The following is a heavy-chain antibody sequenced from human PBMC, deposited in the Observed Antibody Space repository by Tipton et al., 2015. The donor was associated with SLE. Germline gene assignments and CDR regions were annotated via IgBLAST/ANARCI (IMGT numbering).Heavy chain of an antibody. CDR2: IYYTGNT. Sequence: TLSLTCSVSGGSMSYHYWSWIRQPPGKGLEWIGYIYYTGNTNYNPSLKSRVTMSVDTSKSQFPLKLSSVTAADTAVYYCARDLNGYDRGWYYYMDVWGKGTTVTVSS. J-gene: IGHJ6*03. V-gene: IGHV4-59*11. D-gene: IGHD5-12*01. CDR1: GGSMSYHY. CDR3: ARDLNGYDRGWYYYMDV.